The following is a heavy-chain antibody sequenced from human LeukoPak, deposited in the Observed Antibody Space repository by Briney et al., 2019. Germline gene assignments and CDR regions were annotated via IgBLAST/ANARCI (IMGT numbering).Heavy chain of an antibody. J-gene: IGHJ4*02. CDR3: AKGKDYYLDY. V-gene: IGHV3-23*01. D-gene: IGHD3-10*01. CDR2: ISGSGGST. CDR1: GFTFSSYG. Sequence: GGTLRLSCAASGFTFSSYGMTWVRQAPGKGLEWVSGISGSGGSTYYADSVKGRITISRDNSKNTLYVQMNSLRAEDTAVYYCAKGKDYYLDYWGQGTLVTVSS.